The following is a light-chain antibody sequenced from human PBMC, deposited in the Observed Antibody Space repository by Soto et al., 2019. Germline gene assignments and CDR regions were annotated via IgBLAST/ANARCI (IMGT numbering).Light chain of an antibody. CDR1: SSDVGGNNY. CDR3: CSYAGSYTWV. CDR2: DVS. Sequence: QSALTQPRSVSGSPGQPVTISCTGTSSDVGGNNYVSWYQQHPGKAPKLMIYDVSKRPSGVPDRFSGSKSGNTASLTISGLQAEDEAAYYCCSYAGSYTWVFGTGTKLTVL. V-gene: IGLV2-11*01. J-gene: IGLJ1*01.